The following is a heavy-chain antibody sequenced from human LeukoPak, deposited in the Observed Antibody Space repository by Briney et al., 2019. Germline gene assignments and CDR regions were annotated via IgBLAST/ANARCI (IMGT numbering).Heavy chain of an antibody. Sequence: GGSLRLSCAASGFTVSSNYMSWVRQAPGKGLEWVSVIYSGGSTYYADSVKGRFTISRDNSKNTLYLQMNSLSAEDTAVYYCARVEMATIQFEYYFDYWGQGTLVTVSS. CDR3: ARVEMATIQFEYYFDY. D-gene: IGHD5-24*01. J-gene: IGHJ4*02. CDR1: GFTVSSNY. CDR2: IYSGGST. V-gene: IGHV3-53*01.